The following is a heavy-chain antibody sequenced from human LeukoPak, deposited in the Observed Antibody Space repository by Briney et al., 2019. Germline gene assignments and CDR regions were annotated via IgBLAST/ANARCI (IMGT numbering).Heavy chain of an antibody. CDR2: IYYSGST. CDR1: GGSISSSSYY. Sequence: NPSETLSLTCTVSGGSISSSSYYWGWIRQSPGKGLEWIGSIYYSGSTYYNPSLESRVTISVDTSKNQFSLKLSSVTAADTAVYNCARLSDTAMTDWGQGPWSPSPQ. D-gene: IGHD5-18*01. V-gene: IGHV4-39*01. J-gene: IGHJ1*01. CDR3: ARLSDTAMTD.